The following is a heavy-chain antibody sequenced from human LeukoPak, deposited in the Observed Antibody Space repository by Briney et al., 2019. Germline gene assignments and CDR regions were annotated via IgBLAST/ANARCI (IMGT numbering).Heavy chain of an antibody. CDR1: GFTFSGHG. Sequence: PGGSLRLSCAASGFTFSGHGMSWVRQAPGKGLEWVSVISCNGGSTGYADSVKGRFTISRDKAKNSLYLQMNSLRAEDTALYYCASEGYSGSSHWGQGTLVIVSS. V-gene: IGHV3-20*04. J-gene: IGHJ4*02. CDR2: ISCNGGST. CDR3: ASEGYSGSSH. D-gene: IGHD1-26*01.